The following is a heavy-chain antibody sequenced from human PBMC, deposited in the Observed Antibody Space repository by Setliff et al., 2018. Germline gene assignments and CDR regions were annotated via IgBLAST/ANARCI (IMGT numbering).Heavy chain of an antibody. V-gene: IGHV3-30*02. Sequence: GGSLRLSCAVSGFTFSSYGMHWVRQAPGKGLDWVAFIRFDGSNKYYADSVKGRFTVSRDNSKNTLYLQMNSLRDDDTAVYYCAKELHWGFDYWGLGTLVTVSS. CDR1: GFTFSSYG. D-gene: IGHD7-27*01. J-gene: IGHJ4*02. CDR2: IRFDGSNK. CDR3: AKELHWGFDY.